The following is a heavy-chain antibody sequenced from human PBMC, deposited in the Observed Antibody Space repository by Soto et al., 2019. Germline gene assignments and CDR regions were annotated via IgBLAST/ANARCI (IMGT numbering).Heavy chain of an antibody. CDR3: AKDLGPTTVTTGDFDY. CDR1: GFTFDDYA. V-gene: IGHV3-9*01. Sequence: EVQLVESGGGLVQPGRSLRLSCAASGFTFDDYAMHWVRQAPGKGLEWVSGISWNSGSIGYADSVKGRFTISRDNAKNSLYLQMNSLSAEDTALYYCAKDLGPTTVTTGDFDYWGQGTLVTVSS. J-gene: IGHJ4*02. D-gene: IGHD4-17*01. CDR2: ISWNSGSI.